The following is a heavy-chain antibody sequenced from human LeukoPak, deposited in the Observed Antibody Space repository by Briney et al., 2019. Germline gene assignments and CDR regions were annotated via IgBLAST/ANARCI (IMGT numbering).Heavy chain of an antibody. J-gene: IGHJ4*02. CDR1: GDTFTSYY. D-gene: IGHD6-19*01. CDR2: INTSGGST. Sequence: GASVKISCKASGDTFTSYYMHWVRHAPGQRLEWMVIINTSGGSTSYAQKFQGRVTMTRDTSTSTVYMELSSLRSEDTAVYYCAFSSGWYYYFDYWGQGTLVTVSS. CDR3: AFSSGWYYYFDY. V-gene: IGHV1-46*03.